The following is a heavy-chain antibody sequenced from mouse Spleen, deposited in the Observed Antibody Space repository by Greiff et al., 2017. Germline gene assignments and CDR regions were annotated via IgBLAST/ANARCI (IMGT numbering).Heavy chain of an antibody. V-gene: IGHV5-16*01. J-gene: IGHJ2*01. CDR3: ARGGAYYSNYFDY. D-gene: IGHD2-5*01. CDR1: GFTFSDYY. Sequence: EVMLVESEGGLVQPGSSMKLSCTASGFTFSDYYMAWVRQVPEKGLEWVANINYDGSSTYYLDSLKSRFIISRDNAKNILYLQMRSLKSEDTATYYCARGGAYYSNYFDYWGQGTTLTVSS. CDR2: INYDGSST.